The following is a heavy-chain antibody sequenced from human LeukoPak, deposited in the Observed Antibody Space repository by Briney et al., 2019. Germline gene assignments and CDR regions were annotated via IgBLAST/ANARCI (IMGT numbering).Heavy chain of an antibody. D-gene: IGHD1-26*01. V-gene: IGHV4-39*07. CDR1: GGSISSSSYY. CDR2: IYYSGST. CDR3: ARDRYSGSYFDY. J-gene: IGHJ4*02. Sequence: SEALSLTCTVSGGSISSSSYYRGWIRQPPGKGLEWIGSIYYSGSTYYNPSLKSRVTISVDTSKNQFSLKLSSVTAADTAVYYCARDRYSGSYFDYWGQGTLVTVSS.